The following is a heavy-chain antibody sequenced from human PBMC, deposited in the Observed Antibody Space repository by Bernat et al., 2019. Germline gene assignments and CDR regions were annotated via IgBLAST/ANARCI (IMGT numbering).Heavy chain of an antibody. Sequence: QITLKESGPTLVKPTQTLTLTCTFSGFPLTTIGLGVGWICQPPGKALDWFALIYWDDDKRSSPSLRNRLTISKDTSKNQVVLTLANVDPVDTATYYCARGLYYSAWTYCDSRPFASWGQGSLVTVAS. D-gene: IGHD3-16*01. CDR3: ARGLYYSAWTYCDSRPFAS. CDR2: IYWDDDK. J-gene: IGHJ5*01. CDR1: GFPLTTIGLG. V-gene: IGHV2-5*02.